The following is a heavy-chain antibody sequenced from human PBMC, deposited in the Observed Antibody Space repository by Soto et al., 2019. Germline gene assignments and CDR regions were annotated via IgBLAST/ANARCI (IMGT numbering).Heavy chain of an antibody. J-gene: IGHJ5*02. CDR2: VYHTGDT. Sequence: LSLTCGVSGGTVASSHWWSWVRQSPGGGLEWIGNVYHTGDTNLNPSLQSRVTISVDKSNNQFSLRLNSLTAADTAVYFCAREIVTAGGNNYFDPWGPGTLVTVSS. CDR1: GGTVASSHW. V-gene: IGHV4-4*01. CDR3: AREIVTAGGNNYFDP. D-gene: IGHD2-21*02.